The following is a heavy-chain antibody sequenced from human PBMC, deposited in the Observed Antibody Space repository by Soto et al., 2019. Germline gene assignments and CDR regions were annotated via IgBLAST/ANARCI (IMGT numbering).Heavy chain of an antibody. CDR2: IYHSGST. CDR1: GGSISSGEYS. J-gene: IGHJ4*02. V-gene: IGHV4-30-2*01. CDR3: ASLGPRYFDWLRLDY. D-gene: IGHD3-9*01. Sequence: SETLSLTCAVSGGSISSGEYSWSWIRQPPGKGLEWIGYIYHSGSTYYSPSLESRVTISVDRSKNQFSLELTSVTAADTAVYYCASLGPRYFDWLRLDYWGQGTLVTVSS.